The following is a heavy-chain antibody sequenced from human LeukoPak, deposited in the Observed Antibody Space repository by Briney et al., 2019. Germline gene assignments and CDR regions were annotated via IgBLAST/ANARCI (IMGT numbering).Heavy chain of an antibody. CDR2: IRSKAYGGTT. D-gene: IGHD2-15*01. Sequence: PGGSLRLSCTASGFTFGDYAMSWFRQAPGKGLEWVGFIRSKAYGGTTEYAASVKGRFTISRDDSKSIAYLQMNSLKTEDTAVYYSTRGGPIVVVVAATEFDPWGQGTLVTVSS. CDR3: TRGGPIVVVVAATEFDP. V-gene: IGHV3-49*03. J-gene: IGHJ5*02. CDR1: GFTFGDYA.